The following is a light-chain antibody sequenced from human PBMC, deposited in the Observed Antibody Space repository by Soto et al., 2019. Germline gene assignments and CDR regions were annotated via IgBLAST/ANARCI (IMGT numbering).Light chain of an antibody. CDR1: SSDVGGFNY. V-gene: IGLV2-14*01. CDR2: GVT. Sequence: QSALTQPASVSGSPGQSITISCTGTSSDVGGFNYVSWFQHHPGKAPKLMIYGVTNRPSGIPNRFSASKSGNTASLTISGLQADDEADYYCSSYTTRTTQVFGTGTKVTVL. CDR3: SSYTTRTTQV. J-gene: IGLJ1*01.